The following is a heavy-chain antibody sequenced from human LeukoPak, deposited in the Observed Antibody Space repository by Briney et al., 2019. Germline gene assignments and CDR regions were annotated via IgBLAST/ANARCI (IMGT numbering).Heavy chain of an antibody. CDR3: ARASAIEMATIFVY. J-gene: IGHJ4*02. CDR2: ISHTGST. CDR1: GGSLTSTYYF. V-gene: IGHV4-39*07. D-gene: IGHD5-24*01. Sequence: SETLSLTCTVSGGSLTSTYYFWGWIRQPPGKGLEWIGSISHTGSTYYNPSLKSRVTLSVDTSKNQFSLKLSSVTAADTAVYYCARASAIEMATIFVYWGQGTLVTVSS.